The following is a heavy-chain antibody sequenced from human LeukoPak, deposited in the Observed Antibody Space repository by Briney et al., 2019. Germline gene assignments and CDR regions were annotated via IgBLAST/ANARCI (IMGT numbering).Heavy chain of an antibody. Sequence: GGSLRLSCAASGFTFSDYYMSWIRQAPGKGREWVSYISSSGSTIYYADSVKGRFTISRDNAKNSLYLQMNSLRAEDTAVYYCARDRAAQPRADWFDPWGQGTLVTVSS. D-gene: IGHD6-6*01. CDR2: ISSSGSTI. CDR1: GFTFSDYY. V-gene: IGHV3-11*01. J-gene: IGHJ5*02. CDR3: ARDRAAQPRADWFDP.